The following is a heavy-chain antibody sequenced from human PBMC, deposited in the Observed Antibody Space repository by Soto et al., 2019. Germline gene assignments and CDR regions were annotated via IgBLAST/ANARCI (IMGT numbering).Heavy chain of an antibody. Sequence: GGSLRLSCTVSGLTFSDAWLNWVRQAPGKGLEWVSAISGSGGSTYYADSVKGRFTISRDNSKNTLYLQMNSLRAEDTAVYYCAKDRKQLVPGAFDIWGQGTMVTVSS. V-gene: IGHV3-23*01. CDR3: AKDRKQLVPGAFDI. J-gene: IGHJ3*02. CDR1: GLTFSDAW. CDR2: ISGSGGST. D-gene: IGHD6-13*01.